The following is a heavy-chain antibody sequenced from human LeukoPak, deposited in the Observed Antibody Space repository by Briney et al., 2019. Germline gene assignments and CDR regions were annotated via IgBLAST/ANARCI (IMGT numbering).Heavy chain of an antibody. CDR3: ARAPFDSRGYYWDYFNY. CDR2: IYSGGST. CDR1: GFTVSSNY. V-gene: IGHV3-53*01. J-gene: IGHJ4*02. Sequence: PGRSLRLSFAASGFTVSSNYMSWVRQAPGKGLEWVSVIYSGGSTYYADSVKGRFTISRDNSKNTLYLQMNSLRAEDTAVYYCARAPFDSRGYYWDYFNYWGQGTLVTVSS. D-gene: IGHD3-22*01.